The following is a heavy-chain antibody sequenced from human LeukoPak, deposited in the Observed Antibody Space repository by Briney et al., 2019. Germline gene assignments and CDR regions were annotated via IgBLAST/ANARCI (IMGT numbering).Heavy chain of an antibody. D-gene: IGHD2-21*01. CDR2: IYNSGST. CDR3: ASHYLSLDYFDY. V-gene: IGHV4-59*01. CDR1: GDSFSYFY. Sequence: SETLSLTCTVSGDSFSYFYWSWIRQPPGKGLEWIGYIYNSGSTNYNPSLKSRVTISLDTSKNQFSLKLSSVTAADTAVYYCASHYLSLDYFDYWGQGTLVTVSS. J-gene: IGHJ4*02.